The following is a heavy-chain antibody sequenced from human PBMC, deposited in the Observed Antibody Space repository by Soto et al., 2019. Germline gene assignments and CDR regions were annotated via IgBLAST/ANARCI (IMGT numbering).Heavy chain of an antibody. CDR3: ARMLGYGYDY. CDR1: GFSLSNPRMS. CDR2: ISSSDAK. D-gene: IGHD5-18*01. V-gene: IGHV2-26*01. J-gene: IGHJ4*02. Sequence: QVTLKESGPVLVKPTETLTLTCTVYGFSLSNPRMSVGWIRQPPGKALEWLAHISSSDAKSYNTSLRNRLTISKDASKSQVALTLTNMDPVDTATYYCARMLGYGYDYWGQGTLVTVSS.